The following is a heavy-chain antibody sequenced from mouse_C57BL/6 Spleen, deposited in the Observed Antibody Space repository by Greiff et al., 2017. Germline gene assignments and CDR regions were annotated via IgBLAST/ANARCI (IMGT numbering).Heavy chain of an antibody. CDR3: AIYGNYGFAY. J-gene: IGHJ3*01. Sequence: EVQLQQSGPELVKPGASVKMSCKASGYTFTDYNMHWVKQSHGKSLEWIGYINPNNGGTSHNQKFKGKATLTVNKSSSTAYMELRSLTSEDSAVYYCAIYGNYGFAYWGQGTLVTVSA. D-gene: IGHD2-1*01. CDR1: GYTFTDYN. V-gene: IGHV1-22*01. CDR2: INPNNGGT.